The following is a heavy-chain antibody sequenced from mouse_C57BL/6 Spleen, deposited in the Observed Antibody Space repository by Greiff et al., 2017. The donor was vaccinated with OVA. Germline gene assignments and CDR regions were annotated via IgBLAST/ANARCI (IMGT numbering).Heavy chain of an antibody. CDR1: GFTFSSYG. V-gene: IGHV5-6*01. J-gene: IGHJ2*01. D-gene: IGHD4-1*01. CDR3: ARELTGDFDY. Sequence: EVQVVESGGDLVKPGGSLKLSCAASGFTFSSYGMSWVRQTPDKRLEWVATISSGGSYTYYPDSVKGRFTISRDNAKNTLYLQMSSLKSEDTAMYYCARELTGDFDYWGQGTTLTVSS. CDR2: ISSGGSYT.